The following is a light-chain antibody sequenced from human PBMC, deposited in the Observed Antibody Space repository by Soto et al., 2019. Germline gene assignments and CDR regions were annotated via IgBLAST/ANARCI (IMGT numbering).Light chain of an antibody. Sequence: EIVLTQSPGTLSVSPGERATLSCRASQGVRSNNVAWYHQKPGQVPRLLVYGASHRAAGIPERFSGSASGIDFNLTISRLEADDFAVSFCQQYGDLPRSFGQGTKVEIK. CDR3: QQYGDLPRS. J-gene: IGKJ2*01. V-gene: IGKV3-20*01. CDR1: QGVRSNN. CDR2: GAS.